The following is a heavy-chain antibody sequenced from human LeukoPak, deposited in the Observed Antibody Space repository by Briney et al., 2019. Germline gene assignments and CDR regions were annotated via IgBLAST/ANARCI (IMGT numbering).Heavy chain of an antibody. Sequence: GRSLRLSCAASGFTFSSYGMHWVRQAPGKGLEWVAVISYDGSNKYHADSVKGRFTISRDNSKNTLYLQMNSLRAEDTAVYYCAKDRDDILTTYYFDYWGQGTLVTVSS. D-gene: IGHD3-9*01. CDR3: AKDRDDILTTYYFDY. CDR1: GFTFSSYG. V-gene: IGHV3-30*18. J-gene: IGHJ4*02. CDR2: ISYDGSNK.